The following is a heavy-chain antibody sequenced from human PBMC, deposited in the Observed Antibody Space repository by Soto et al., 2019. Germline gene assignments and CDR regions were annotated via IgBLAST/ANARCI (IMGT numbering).Heavy chain of an antibody. V-gene: IGHV3-23*01. J-gene: IGHJ6*02. D-gene: IGHD3-10*01. CDR1: GFTFSSYA. Sequence: GGSLRLSCAASGFTFSSYAMSWVRHAPGKGLEWVSAISGRGGSTYYADSVKGRFTISRDTSKNTLYMQMNSLRSEDKAVYYCAKGIEVRGVYYYYGRDVSGQGTTV. CDR2: ISGRGGST. CDR3: AKGIEVRGVYYYYGRDV.